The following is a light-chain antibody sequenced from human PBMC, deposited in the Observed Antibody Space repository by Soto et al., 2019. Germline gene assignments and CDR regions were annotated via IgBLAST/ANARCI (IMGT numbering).Light chain of an antibody. V-gene: IGKV1-5*01. Sequence: DIQMIQSPSTLSASVGDRVTITCRASQSISNWLAWYQQKPGKAPKLLIFHASSLASGVPSRFSGGGSGTEFALTINSLQPDDFATYYCQHYNSFSTFGQGTKVEIK. J-gene: IGKJ1*01. CDR3: QHYNSFST. CDR2: HAS. CDR1: QSISNW.